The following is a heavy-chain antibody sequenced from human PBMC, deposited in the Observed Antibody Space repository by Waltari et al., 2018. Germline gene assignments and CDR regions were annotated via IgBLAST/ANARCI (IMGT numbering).Heavy chain of an antibody. J-gene: IGHJ5*02. D-gene: IGHD3-10*01. Sequence: QVQLQQWGAGLLKPSETLSLTCAVYGGSFSGYYWSWIRQPPGKGLEWIGEINHSGSTNYNPSLKSRVTISVDTSKNQFSLKLSSVTAADTAVYDCARVLDEAYYGSGSYSPWGQGTLVTVSS. CDR1: GGSFSGYY. CDR3: ARVLDEAYYGSGSYSP. V-gene: IGHV4-34*01. CDR2: INHSGST.